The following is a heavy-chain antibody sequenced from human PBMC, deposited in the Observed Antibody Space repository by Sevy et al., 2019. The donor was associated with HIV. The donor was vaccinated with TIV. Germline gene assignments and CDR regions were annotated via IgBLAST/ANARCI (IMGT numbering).Heavy chain of an antibody. D-gene: IGHD2-15*01. J-gene: IGHJ4*02. CDR3: TTDHRRDWIVVVPFEY. Sequence: GGSLRLSCAASGFTFSNAWMSWVRQSPGKGLEWVGRIRSKAGGGTTDYATILKGKFTISGDDSSDIFYLQLTGLETEDTAVYYCTTDHRRDWIVVVPFEYWGQGTLVTVSS. CDR1: GFTFSNAW. V-gene: IGHV3-15*01. CDR2: IRSKAGGGTT.